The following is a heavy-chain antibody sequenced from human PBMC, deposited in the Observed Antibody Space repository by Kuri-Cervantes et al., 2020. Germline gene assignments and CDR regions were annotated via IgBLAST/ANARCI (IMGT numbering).Heavy chain of an antibody. V-gene: IGHV3-33*01. CDR3: ARDPIYGGNSGVDY. CDR1: GFTFSSYG. CDR2: IWYDGSNK. Sequence: GEPLKISCAASGFTFSSYGMHWVRQAPGKGLEWVAVIWYDGSNKYYADSVKGRFTISRDNSKNTLYLQMNSLRAEDTAVYYCARDPIYGGNSGVDYWGQGTLVTVSS. J-gene: IGHJ4*02. D-gene: IGHD4-23*01.